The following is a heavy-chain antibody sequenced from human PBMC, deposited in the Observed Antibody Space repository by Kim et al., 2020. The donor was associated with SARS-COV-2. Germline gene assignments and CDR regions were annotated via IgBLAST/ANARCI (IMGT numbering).Heavy chain of an antibody. J-gene: IGHJ4*02. CDR3: AKDHPIVVVTALIDY. V-gene: IGHV3-23*01. Sequence: DSWKGRFTMSRDESKIPLYLQMNSLSAEDTAVYYCAKDHPIVVVTALIDYWGQGTLVTVSS. D-gene: IGHD2-21*02.